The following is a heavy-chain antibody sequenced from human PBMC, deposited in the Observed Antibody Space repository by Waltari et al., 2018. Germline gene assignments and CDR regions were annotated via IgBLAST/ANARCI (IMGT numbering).Heavy chain of an antibody. CDR3: AKARYCSGGSCYSRNYFDY. CDR2: ISWNSGSI. Sequence: EVQLVESGGGLVQPGRSLRLSCAASGFTFDDYAMHWVWQAPGKGLEWVSGISWNSGSIGYADSVKGRFTISRDNAKNSLYLQMNSLRAEDTALYYCAKARYCSGGSCYSRNYFDYWGQGTLVTVSS. J-gene: IGHJ4*02. CDR1: GFTFDDYA. V-gene: IGHV3-9*01. D-gene: IGHD2-15*01.